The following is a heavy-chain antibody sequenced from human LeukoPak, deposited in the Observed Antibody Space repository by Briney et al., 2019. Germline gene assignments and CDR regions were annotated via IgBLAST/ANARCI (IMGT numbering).Heavy chain of an antibody. CDR1: GYSFTSYW. V-gene: IGHV5-51*01. CDR3: ARGAYYDFWSGPGAFDI. J-gene: IGHJ3*02. CDR2: IYPGDSDT. D-gene: IGHD3-3*01. Sequence: GESLKISCKGSGYSFTSYWIGWVRQMPGKGLEWMGIIYPGDSDTGYSPSFQGQVTISADKSISTAYLQWSSLKASDTAMYYCARGAYYDFWSGPGAFDIWGQGTMVTVSS.